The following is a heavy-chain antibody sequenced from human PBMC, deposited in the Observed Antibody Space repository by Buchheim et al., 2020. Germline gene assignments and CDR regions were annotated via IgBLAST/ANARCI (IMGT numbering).Heavy chain of an antibody. CDR2: ISGSGSST. V-gene: IGHV3-23*01. Sequence: EVQLLESRGGLVQPGGSLRLSCAASGLTFSSYAMSWVRQAPGKGLEWVSVISGSGSSTYYADSVKGRFTLSRDTSTNTLYLQMNSLRADDTAVYYCVVVPAAIGYSYYYGLDVWGQGTT. J-gene: IGHJ6*02. CDR3: VVVPAAIGYSYYYGLDV. D-gene: IGHD2-2*01. CDR1: GLTFSSYA.